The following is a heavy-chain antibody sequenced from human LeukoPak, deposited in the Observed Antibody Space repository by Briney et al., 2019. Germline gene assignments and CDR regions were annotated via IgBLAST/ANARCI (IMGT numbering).Heavy chain of an antibody. V-gene: IGHV3-66*01. CDR2: IYSGGST. CDR1: GFTVSSNY. CDR3: ARGHGDFDY. J-gene: IGHJ4*02. D-gene: IGHD3-10*01. Sequence: PGGSLRLFCPDSGFTVSSNYMRWVRQAPGEGLEWCSVIYSGGSTHYADYVKGRFTISRDNSKNTLYLQMNSLRAEDTAVYYCARGHGDFDYWGQGTLVTVSS.